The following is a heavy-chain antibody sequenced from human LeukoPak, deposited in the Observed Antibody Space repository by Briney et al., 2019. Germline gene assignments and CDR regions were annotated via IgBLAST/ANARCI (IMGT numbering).Heavy chain of an antibody. Sequence: PGGSLRLSCAASGFTVSRNYMNWVRQAPGRGLEWVSVIYSGGSTYYADSVKGRFAISRDNSKNTLYLQMNNLKAEDTAVYYCARDFACSGGSCFSLGFDYWGQGTLVTVSS. J-gene: IGHJ4*02. D-gene: IGHD2-15*01. CDR3: ARDFACSGGSCFSLGFDY. CDR2: IYSGGST. V-gene: IGHV3-53*01. CDR1: GFTVSRNY.